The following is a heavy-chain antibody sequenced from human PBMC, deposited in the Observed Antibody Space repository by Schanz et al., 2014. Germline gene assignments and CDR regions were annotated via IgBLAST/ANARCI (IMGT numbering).Heavy chain of an antibody. CDR2: VRNKNNRYTT. Sequence: EVQLVESGGGLVQPGGSLRLSCAASGFTFSDHYMDWVRQAPGKGLVWVGRVRNKNNRYTTEYAASVKGRFTISRDDSKNSLYLQMNSLNTEDTAMYYCARRASCSRICCPFDSWGQGTLVTVSS. D-gene: IGHD2-2*01. CDR1: GFTFSDHY. J-gene: IGHJ4*02. V-gene: IGHV3-72*01. CDR3: ARRASCSRICCPFDS.